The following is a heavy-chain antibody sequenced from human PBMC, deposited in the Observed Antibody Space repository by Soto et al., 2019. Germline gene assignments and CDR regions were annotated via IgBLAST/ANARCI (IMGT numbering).Heavy chain of an antibody. CDR3: ARSPRDCSSTSCYEGYFDY. D-gene: IGHD2-2*01. Sequence: APVKVSCKASGYTFTGYYMHWVRQAPGQGLEWMGWINPNSGGTNYAQKFQGWVTMTRDMSISTAYMELSRLRSDDTAVYYCARSPRDCSSTSCYEGYFDYWGQGTLVTVSS. J-gene: IGHJ4*02. CDR1: GYTFTGYY. V-gene: IGHV1-2*04. CDR2: INPNSGGT.